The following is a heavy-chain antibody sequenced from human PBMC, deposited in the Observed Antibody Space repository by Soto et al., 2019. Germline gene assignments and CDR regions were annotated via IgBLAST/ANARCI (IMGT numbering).Heavy chain of an antibody. Sequence: QVQLVESGGGVVQPGRSLRLSCAASGFTFSSYAMHWVRQAPGKGLEWVAVISYDGSNKYYADSVKGQFTISRDNSKNTLYLQMNSLRAEDTAVYYCAVAKAGWGQGTLVTVSS. CDR2: ISYDGSNK. CDR1: GFTFSSYA. J-gene: IGHJ4*02. V-gene: IGHV3-30-3*01. CDR3: AVAKAG. D-gene: IGHD5-12*01.